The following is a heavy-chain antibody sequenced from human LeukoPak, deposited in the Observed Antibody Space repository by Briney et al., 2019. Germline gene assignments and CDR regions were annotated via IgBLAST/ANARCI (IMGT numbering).Heavy chain of an antibody. CDR1: RSSSRSYY. Sequence: SETLSLTCAVSRSSSRSYYWSWIRQPPGMGLEWIGYIHDSGKTNYNPSLKSRVTLSLDTSKRQFSLKVTSVTAADTAVYYCARGQSLPGGDKTDWIDPWGQGTVVTVSS. J-gene: IGHJ5*02. V-gene: IGHV4-59*01. CDR2: IHDSGKT. CDR3: ARGQSLPGGDKTDWIDP. D-gene: IGHD4-23*01.